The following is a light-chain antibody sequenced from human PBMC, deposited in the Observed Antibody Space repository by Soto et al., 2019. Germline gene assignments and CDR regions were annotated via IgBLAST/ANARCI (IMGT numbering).Light chain of an antibody. V-gene: IGKV3-20*01. Sequence: EIVMTQSPATLSLSPGERATLSCRASQSVSSSYLAWYQQKPGQAPRLLIYGAFNRATGIPDRFSGSGSGTDFTRTVSRLWSEDLAVYYCQQYGDSPATFGPGTNVDIK. CDR2: GAF. CDR3: QQYGDSPAT. J-gene: IGKJ3*01. CDR1: QSVSSSY.